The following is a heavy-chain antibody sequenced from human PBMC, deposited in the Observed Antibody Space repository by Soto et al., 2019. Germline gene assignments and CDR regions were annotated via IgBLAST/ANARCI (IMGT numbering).Heavy chain of an antibody. V-gene: IGHV4-59*01. Sequence: QVQLQESGPGLVKPSETLSLTCTVSGGSISGSFWSWIRQSPGKGLEFIGYIYYTGSTNSNPSLNGRASISGDTSKNQISLKLWSVTAADTAVYYCAREVTNYDVLTGYYSGAIFAPWGQGTLVNVSS. J-gene: IGHJ5*02. CDR3: AREVTNYDVLTGYYSGAIFAP. CDR2: IYYTGST. D-gene: IGHD3-9*01. CDR1: GGSISGSF.